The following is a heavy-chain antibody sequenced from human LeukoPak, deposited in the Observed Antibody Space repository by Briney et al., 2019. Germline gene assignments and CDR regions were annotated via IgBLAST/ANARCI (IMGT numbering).Heavy chain of an antibody. Sequence: GGSLRLSCAASGFTFSSYTMSWVRQAPGKGLEWVSTITTSDGNTYYADSVKGRFTVSRDNSKNTLFLQMYSLRAEDTAVYYCAKDGGLWVSAHWGDSWGRGTLVTVSS. V-gene: IGHV3-23*01. CDR3: AKDGGLWVSAHWGDS. J-gene: IGHJ4*02. D-gene: IGHD7-27*01. CDR2: ITTSDGNT. CDR1: GFTFSSYT.